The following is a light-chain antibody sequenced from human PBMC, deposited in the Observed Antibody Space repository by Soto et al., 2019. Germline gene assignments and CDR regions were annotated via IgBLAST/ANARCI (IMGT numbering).Light chain of an antibody. CDR1: QSISTW. V-gene: IGKV1-5*03. J-gene: IGKJ2*01. CDR3: QQYNRHSSYT. Sequence: DIQMTQSPSTLAASVGDRVTITCLASQSISTWLAWYQQKPGKAPKLLIYTASSLESGVPSRFSGSGSGTEFTLTISSLQPDDFATYYCQQYNRHSSYTFGQGTKLEIK. CDR2: TAS.